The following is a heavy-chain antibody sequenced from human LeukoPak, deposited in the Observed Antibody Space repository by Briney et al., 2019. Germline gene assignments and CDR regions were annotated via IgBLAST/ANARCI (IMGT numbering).Heavy chain of an antibody. Sequence: QPGGSLRLSCAASGFTFSSYAMHWVRQAPGKGLEYVSAISSNGGSTYYANSVKGRFTVSRDNSKNTLYLQMGSLRAEDMAVYYCARGVGATLYYFDYWGQGTLVTVSS. CDR2: ISSNGGST. CDR3: ARGVGATLYYFDY. J-gene: IGHJ4*02. CDR1: GFTFSSYA. V-gene: IGHV3-64*01. D-gene: IGHD1-26*01.